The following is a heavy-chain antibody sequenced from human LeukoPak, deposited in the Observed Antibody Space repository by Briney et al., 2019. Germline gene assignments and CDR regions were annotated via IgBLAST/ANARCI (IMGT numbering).Heavy chain of an antibody. V-gene: IGHV4-59*01. CDR2: IFFSGST. CDR1: GGSISSYY. CDR3: ARQVYCGGDCYQDAFDI. J-gene: IGHJ3*02. Sequence: SETLSLTCTVSGGSISSYYWSWIRQPPGKRLEWIGYIFFSGSTNYNPSLKSRVTISVDTSKNQFSLKLSSVTAADTAVYYCARQVYCGGDCYQDAFDIWGQGTMVTVSS. D-gene: IGHD2-21*02.